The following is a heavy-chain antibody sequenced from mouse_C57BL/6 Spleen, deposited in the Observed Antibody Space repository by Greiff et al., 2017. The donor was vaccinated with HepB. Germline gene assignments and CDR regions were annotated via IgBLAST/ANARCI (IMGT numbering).Heavy chain of an antibody. Sequence: VQLKESGAELVRPGASVTLSCKASGYTFTDYEMHWVKQTPVHGLEWIGAIDPETGGTAYNQKFKGKAILTADKSSSTAYMELRSLTSEDSAVYYCTRDDWDWFAYWGQGTLVTVSA. CDR1: GYTFTDYE. CDR3: TRDDWDWFAY. J-gene: IGHJ3*01. V-gene: IGHV1-15*01. D-gene: IGHD4-1*01. CDR2: IDPETGGT.